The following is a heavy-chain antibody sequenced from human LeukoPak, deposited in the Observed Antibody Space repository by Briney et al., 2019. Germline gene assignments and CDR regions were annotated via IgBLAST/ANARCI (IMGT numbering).Heavy chain of an antibody. J-gene: IGHJ6*03. CDR1: GGSISSSSYY. CDR3: ARRVRTFWSGSVSNYYYYYMDV. V-gene: IGHV4-39*07. D-gene: IGHD3-3*01. Sequence: SETLSLTCTVSGGSISSSSYYWGWIRQPPGKGLEWIGSIYYSGSTYYNPSLKSRVTISVDTSKNQFSLKLSSVTAADTAVYYCARRVRTFWSGSVSNYYYYYMDVWGKGTTVTVSS. CDR2: IYYSGST.